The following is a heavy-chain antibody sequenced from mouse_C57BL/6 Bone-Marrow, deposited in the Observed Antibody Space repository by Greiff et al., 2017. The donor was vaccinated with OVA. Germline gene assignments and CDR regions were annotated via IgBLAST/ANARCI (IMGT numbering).Heavy chain of an antibody. CDR3: ARCGNYYGSSFAMDY. J-gene: IGHJ4*01. CDR1: GYSFTGYY. CDR2: INPSTGGT. V-gene: IGHV1-42*01. Sequence: VQLQQSGPELVKPGASVKISCKASGYSFTGYYMNWVKQSPEKSLEWIGEINPSTGGTTYNQKFKAKATLTVDKSSSTAYMQLKSLTSEDSAVYYGARCGNYYGSSFAMDYWGQGTSVTVSS. D-gene: IGHD1-1*01.